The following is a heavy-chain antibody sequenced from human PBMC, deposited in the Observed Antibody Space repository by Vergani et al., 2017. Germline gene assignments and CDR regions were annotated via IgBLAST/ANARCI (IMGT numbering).Heavy chain of an antibody. CDR3: AKMXRSTENFDWEPMLYFDY. CDR2: ISGSGGST. D-gene: IGHD3-9*01. J-gene: IGHJ4*02. Sequence: EVQLLESGGGLVQPGGSLRLSCAASGFTFSSYAMSWVRQAPGKGLEWVSAISGSGGSTYYADSVKGRFTISRDNSKNSLYLQMNSLRAEDTAVYYCAKMXRSTENFDWEPMLYFDYWGQGTLVTVSS. V-gene: IGHV3-23*01. CDR1: GFTFSSYA.